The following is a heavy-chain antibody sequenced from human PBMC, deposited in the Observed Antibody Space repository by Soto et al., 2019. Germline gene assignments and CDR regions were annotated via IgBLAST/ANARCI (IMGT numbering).Heavy chain of an antibody. CDR2: VYYSGTT. CDR1: VGSVNNKTYG. J-gene: IGHJ4*02. Sequence: PSETLSFTCSFCVGSVNNKTYGWSWIRQPPGKRLEWIGYVYYSGTTNYNPSLKSRVTISVDLSKNQFSLRLSSVTTADTALYYCARTTAVPNTLRSRYFFDYWGQGTMVTVSS. D-gene: IGHD4-17*01. CDR3: ARTTAVPNTLRSRYFFDY. V-gene: IGHV4-61*01.